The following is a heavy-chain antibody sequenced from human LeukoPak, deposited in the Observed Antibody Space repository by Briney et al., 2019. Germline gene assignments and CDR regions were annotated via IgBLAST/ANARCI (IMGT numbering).Heavy chain of an antibody. D-gene: IGHD5-12*01. V-gene: IGHV3-23*01. Sequence: GGSLRLSCAASGFTFSSYAMSWVRQAPGKGLEWVSRISGSGGSIYYADSVKGRFTISRDKSKNTLYLQMNSLRAEDTAVYYCAKGSGYDPLDYWGQGTLVTVSS. CDR1: GFTFSSYA. J-gene: IGHJ4*02. CDR2: ISGSGGSI. CDR3: AKGSGYDPLDY.